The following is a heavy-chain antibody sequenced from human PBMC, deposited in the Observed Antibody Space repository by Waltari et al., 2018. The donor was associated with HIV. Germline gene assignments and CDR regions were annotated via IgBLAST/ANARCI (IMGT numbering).Heavy chain of an antibody. CDR1: GGSISSYY. J-gene: IGHJ5*02. Sequence: GGSISSYYWSWIRQPPGKGLEWIGYIYYSGSTNYNPPLKSRVTISVDTSKNQFSLKLSSVTAADTAVYYCARGANWFDPWGQGTLVTVSS. V-gene: IGHV4-59*01. CDR3: ARGANWFDP. CDR2: IYYSGST.